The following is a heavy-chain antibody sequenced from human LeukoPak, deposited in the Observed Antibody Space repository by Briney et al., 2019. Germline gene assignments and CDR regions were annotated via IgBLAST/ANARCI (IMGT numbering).Heavy chain of an antibody. V-gene: IGHV4-4*07. Sequence: PSETLSLTCTVSGGSISSFYWSWIRQPAGKGLEGIGRGFASGSTIYNPSLKRRVTISVDESKNQFSLELKSVTAADTAVYYCARHDYSNYVRHWGQGTLITVSS. D-gene: IGHD4-11*01. CDR2: GFASGST. CDR1: GGSISSFY. J-gene: IGHJ4*02. CDR3: ARHDYSNYVRH.